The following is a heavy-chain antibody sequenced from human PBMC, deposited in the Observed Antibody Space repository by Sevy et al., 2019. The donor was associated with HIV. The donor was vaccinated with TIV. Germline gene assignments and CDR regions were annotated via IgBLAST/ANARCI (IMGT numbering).Heavy chain of an antibody. CDR2: INPNSGGT. CDR3: ARDALLRGGYLDY. V-gene: IGHV1-2*02. Sequence: ASVKVSCKASGYTFTGYYIHWVRQAPGQGLEWMGWINPNSGGTNYARKFQGRVTMTRDTSISTAYMELSRLRSDDTAVYYCARDALLRGGYLDYWGQGTLVTVSS. D-gene: IGHD3-10*01. CDR1: GYTFTGYY. J-gene: IGHJ4*02.